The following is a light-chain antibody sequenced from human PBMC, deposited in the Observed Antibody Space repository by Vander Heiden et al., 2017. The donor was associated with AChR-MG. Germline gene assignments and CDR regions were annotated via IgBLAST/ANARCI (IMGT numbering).Light chain of an antibody. CDR2: AAS. J-gene: IGKJ1*01. Sequence: DIQLTRSPSSLSASVGDRVTITCRASQIIWRHLNWYQQRPEKAPKLQIYAASNLQSWVPSRFSGSASGTDLNFTINRPQPEDFATYYCQQCMSTPTWTFGQGTKVEIK. CDR3: QQCMSTPTWT. V-gene: IGKV1-39*01. CDR1: QIIWRH.